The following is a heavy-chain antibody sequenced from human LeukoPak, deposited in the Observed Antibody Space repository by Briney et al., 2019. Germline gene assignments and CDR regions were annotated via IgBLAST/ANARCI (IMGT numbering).Heavy chain of an antibody. Sequence: GGSLRLSCAASGFTFSVSAMNWVRQAPGKGLEWVSGISSSGDRTYYADSVKGRFTISRDNHKNTIHLEMHSLRGDDTAIYYCAKEGGYSSNWFWGQGTLVAVSS. CDR2: ISSSGDRT. CDR1: GFTFSVSA. V-gene: IGHV3-23*01. J-gene: IGHJ4*02. D-gene: IGHD6-13*01. CDR3: AKEGGYSSNWF.